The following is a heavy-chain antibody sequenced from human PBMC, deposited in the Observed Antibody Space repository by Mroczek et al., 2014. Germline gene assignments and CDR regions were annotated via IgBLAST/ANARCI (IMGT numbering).Heavy chain of an antibody. CDR2: IYYSGST. CDR1: GGSISSGGYY. D-gene: IGHD3-16*01. V-gene: IGHV4-31*03. CDR3: ARDSWGNPKGAFDI. J-gene: IGHJ3*02. Sequence: VQLQQWGPGLVKPSQTLSLTCTVSGGSISSGGYYWSWIRQHPGKGLEWIGYIYYSGSTYYNPSLKSRVTISVDTSKNQFSLKLSSVTAADTAVYYCARDSWGNPKGAFDIWGQGTMVTVSS.